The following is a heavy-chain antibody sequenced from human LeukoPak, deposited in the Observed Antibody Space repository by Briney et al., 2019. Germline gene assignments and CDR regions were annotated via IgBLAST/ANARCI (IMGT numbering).Heavy chain of an antibody. D-gene: IGHD3-10*02. J-gene: IGHJ6*04. V-gene: IGHV3-48*03. CDR1: GFTFSSYE. CDR2: ISSSGSTI. Sequence: GGSLRLSCAASGFTFSSYEMNWVRQDPGKGLEWVSYISSSGSTIYYADSVKGRFTISRANANNSLYMQMNSLRAEDTAVYYCAELGITMIGGVWGKGTTVTISS. CDR3: AELGITMIGGV.